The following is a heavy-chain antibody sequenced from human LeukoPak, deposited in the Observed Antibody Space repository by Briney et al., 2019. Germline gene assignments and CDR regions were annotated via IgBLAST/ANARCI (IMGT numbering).Heavy chain of an antibody. CDR2: MNPNSGNT. V-gene: IGHV1-8*03. Sequence: ASVKVSCKASGCTFTSYDINWVQQATGQGLEWVGWMNPNSGNTSYAQKFQGRVTITRNTSISTAYMELSSLRAGDTAVYYCAIVFGPAVAYYYMGVWGKGTTVPVSS. CDR1: GCTFTSYD. CDR3: AIVFGPAVAYYYMGV. D-gene: IGHD2-2*01. J-gene: IGHJ6*03.